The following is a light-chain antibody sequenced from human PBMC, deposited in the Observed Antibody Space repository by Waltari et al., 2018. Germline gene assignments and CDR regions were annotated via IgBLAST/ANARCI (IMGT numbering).Light chain of an antibody. CDR2: GVS. CDR3: QHYTNWPLT. CDR1: QSVRSN. J-gene: IGKJ4*01. V-gene: IGKV3D-15*01. Sequence: EIVMTQSPATLSVSPGERATLSCRASQSVRSNYLAWYQQTPGQAPRLLIYGVSTRATGIPDRFSGSGSGTDFTLTISSLQSEDFAVYYCQHYTNWPLTFGGGTKVEIK.